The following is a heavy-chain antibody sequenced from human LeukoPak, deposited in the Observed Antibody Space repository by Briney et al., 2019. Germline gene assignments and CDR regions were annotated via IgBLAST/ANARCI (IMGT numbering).Heavy chain of an antibody. Sequence: PSETLSLTCAVYGGSFSAYYWNWVRQPSGKGLEWIGEVNHSGDTNYNPSLKSRVTISVDTSKNQFSLKLSSVTAADTAVYYCARRGSMGGSFVGAFDIWGQGTMVTVSS. CDR1: GGSFSAYY. J-gene: IGHJ3*02. V-gene: IGHV4-34*01. CDR3: ARRGSMGGSFVGAFDI. CDR2: VNHSGDT. D-gene: IGHD1-26*01.